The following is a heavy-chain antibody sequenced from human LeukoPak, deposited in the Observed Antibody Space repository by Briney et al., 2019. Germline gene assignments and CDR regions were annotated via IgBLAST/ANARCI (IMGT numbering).Heavy chain of an antibody. CDR2: ISAYNRNT. V-gene: IGHV1-18*01. Sequence: ASVKVSCKASGDTFTSYGISWVRQAPGQGLEWMGWISAYNRNTNYAQKLHGRVTMTTDTSTSTTYMELRRLGSEDTTVHCCTRDGYCSSTSCHGDDSIYGMDVWGQGTTVTVSS. D-gene: IGHD2-2*03. CDR3: TRDGYCSSTSCHGDDSIYGMDV. J-gene: IGHJ6*01. CDR1: GDTFTSYG.